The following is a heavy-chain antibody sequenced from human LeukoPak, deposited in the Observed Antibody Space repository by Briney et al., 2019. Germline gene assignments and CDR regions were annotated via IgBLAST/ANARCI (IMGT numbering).Heavy chain of an antibody. CDR3: ARARASGRSGFDY. J-gene: IGHJ4*02. D-gene: IGHD2-15*01. CDR1: GLTVSSYS. Sequence: SGGSLRLSCAASGLTVSSYSMNWVRQAPGKGLEWVSYISSSSTIYYADSVKGRFTISRDNAKNSLYLQMNSLRDEDTAVYYCARARASGRSGFDYWGQGTLVTVSS. CDR2: ISSSSTI. V-gene: IGHV3-48*02.